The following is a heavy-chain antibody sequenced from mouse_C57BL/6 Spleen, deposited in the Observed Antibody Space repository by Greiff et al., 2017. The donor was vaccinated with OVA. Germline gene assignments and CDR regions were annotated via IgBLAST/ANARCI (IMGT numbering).Heavy chain of an antibody. CDR3: TRVLRSYYFDY. D-gene: IGHD1-1*01. J-gene: IGHJ2*01. CDR1: GFTFSSYA. Sequence: DVMLVESGEGLVKPGGSLKLSCAASGFTFSSYAMSWVRPTPEKRLEWVAYISSGGDYIYYADTVKGRFTISRDNARNTLYLQMSSLKSEDTAMYYCTRVLRSYYFDYWGQGTTLTVSS. CDR2: ISSGGDYI. V-gene: IGHV5-9-1*02.